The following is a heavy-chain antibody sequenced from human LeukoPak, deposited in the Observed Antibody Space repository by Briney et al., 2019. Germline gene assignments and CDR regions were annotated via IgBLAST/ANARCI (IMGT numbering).Heavy chain of an antibody. J-gene: IGHJ4*02. D-gene: IGHD3/OR15-3a*01. CDR3: ARGRYFGSGYSK. CDR2: IYYSGST. V-gene: IGHV4-39*07. CDR1: GGSISSNNYY. Sequence: SETLSLTCTVSGGSISSNNYYWGWIRQPPGKGLEWIGSIYYSGSTYYNPSLKSRVTMSVETSKKQFSLKLSSVTAADTAVYYCARGRYFGSGYSKWGQGTLVTVSS.